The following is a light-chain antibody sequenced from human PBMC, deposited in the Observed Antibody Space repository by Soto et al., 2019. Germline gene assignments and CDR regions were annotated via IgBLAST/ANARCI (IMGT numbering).Light chain of an antibody. CDR1: SSDVGGYNY. CDR3: SSYTSSNNPL. V-gene: IGLV2-14*03. CDR2: DVS. J-gene: IGLJ2*01. Sequence: QSVLTQPASVSGSPGQSITISCTGTSSDVGGYNYVSWYQQRPGKAPKLMIHDVSNRPSGVSNRFSGSKSGSTASLTISGLQAEDEADYFCSSYTSSNNPLFRGGNKLTVL.